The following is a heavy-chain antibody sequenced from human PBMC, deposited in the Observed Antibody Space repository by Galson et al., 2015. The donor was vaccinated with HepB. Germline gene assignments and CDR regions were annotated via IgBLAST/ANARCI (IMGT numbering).Heavy chain of an antibody. J-gene: IGHJ4*02. CDR1: GFTFDDYA. CDR3: AKDSSSWYEGMDY. D-gene: IGHD6-13*01. Sequence: SLRLSCAASGFTFDDYAMHWVRQAPGKGLEWVSGISWNSGTIGYADSVKGRFTISRDNAKNSLYLQMNSLRPEDTALYYCAKDSSSWYEGMDYWGQGTLVTVSS. CDR2: ISWNSGTI. V-gene: IGHV3-9*01.